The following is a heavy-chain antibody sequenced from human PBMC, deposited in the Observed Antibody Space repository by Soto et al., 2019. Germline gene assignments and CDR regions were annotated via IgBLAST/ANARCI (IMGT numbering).Heavy chain of an antibody. D-gene: IGHD2-2*01. CDR2: IHPAGQPI. J-gene: IGHJ3*01. Sequence: EVQLVESGGGLVQPGGSLRLSCVASGFTFSSSEMYWVRQAPGKGLEWVAYIHPAGQPIFFADTVKGRFTISRDNAKKSVYLQNNSLRAEDAAVYYCARRGSTWGQGTMVTVSS. CDR3: ARRGST. CDR1: GFTFSSSE. V-gene: IGHV3-48*03.